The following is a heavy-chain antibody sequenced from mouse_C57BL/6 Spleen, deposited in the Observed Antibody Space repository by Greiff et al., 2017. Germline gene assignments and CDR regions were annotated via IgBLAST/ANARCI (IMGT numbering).Heavy chain of an antibody. V-gene: IGHV1-64*01. CDR2: IHPANGNT. CDR3: AREDY. CDR1: GYTFTSYW. J-gene: IGHJ2*01. Sequence: QVQLQQPGAELVKPGASVKLSCKASGYTFTSYWMHWVKQRPGQGLEWIGMIHPANGNTKYAPKFQGKATITADTSSNTAYLQLSSLTSEDTAIYYCAREDYWGQGTTLTVSS.